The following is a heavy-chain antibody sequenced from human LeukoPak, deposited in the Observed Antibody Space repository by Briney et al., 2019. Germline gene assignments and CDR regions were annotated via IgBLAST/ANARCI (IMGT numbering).Heavy chain of an antibody. CDR1: GGSISSGGYY. D-gene: IGHD6-13*01. Sequence: PSETLSLTCTVSGGSISSGGYYWSWIRQPPGKGLEWIGYIYHSGSTYYNPSLKSRVTISVDTSKNQFSLKLSSVTAADTAVYYCARDRNSSSWYGVDYYYGMDVWGQGTTVTVSS. CDR2: IYHSGST. CDR3: ARDRNSSSWYGVDYYYGMDV. J-gene: IGHJ6*02. V-gene: IGHV4-30-2*05.